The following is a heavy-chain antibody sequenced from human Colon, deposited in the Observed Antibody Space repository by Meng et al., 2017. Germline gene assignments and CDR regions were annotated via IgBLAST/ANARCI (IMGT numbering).Heavy chain of an antibody. CDR3: ATGLRHGDWFDP. J-gene: IGHJ5*02. D-gene: IGHD4-17*01. CDR2: IDHFGIS. CDR1: GGSFSGFY. Sequence: VQIQQGGAGLLKPSETLYLTCAVSGGSFSGFYWSWIRQPPGKGLEWIGEIDHFGISNYNSSLKGRLTMSVDTSKKQISLTLTSVTAADTAVYYCATGLRHGDWFDPWGPGTRSPPPQ. V-gene: IGHV4-34*02.